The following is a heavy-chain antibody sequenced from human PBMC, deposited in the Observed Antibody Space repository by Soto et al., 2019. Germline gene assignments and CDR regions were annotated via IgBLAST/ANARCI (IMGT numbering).Heavy chain of an antibody. CDR3: AHFSDSRYVDYFHH. J-gene: IGHJ1*01. D-gene: IGHD3-22*01. V-gene: IGHV2-5*02. Sequence: SGPTLVNPTQTLTLTCTFSGFSLSTSGVGVGWIRQPPGKALEWLALIYWDDDKRYSPSLKSRLTITKDTSKNQVVLTMTNMAPVDTATYSCAHFSDSRYVDYFHHWGQGTLVTVSS. CDR1: GFSLSTSGVG. CDR2: IYWDDDK.